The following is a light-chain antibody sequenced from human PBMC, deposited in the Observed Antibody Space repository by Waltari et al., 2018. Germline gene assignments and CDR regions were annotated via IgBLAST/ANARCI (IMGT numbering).Light chain of an antibody. CDR3: QERSNWPGGS. V-gene: IGKV3-11*01. CDR1: QSVNTY. CDR2: DAS. J-gene: IGKJ4*01. Sequence: EIVLTLSLATLSFSPGESATLSCRASQSVNTYLAWYQQKPAQAPRLLIYDASDRATGIPARFVGSGSGTDFTLTISSLEAEDFAVYYCQERSNWPGGSFGGGTKVDIK.